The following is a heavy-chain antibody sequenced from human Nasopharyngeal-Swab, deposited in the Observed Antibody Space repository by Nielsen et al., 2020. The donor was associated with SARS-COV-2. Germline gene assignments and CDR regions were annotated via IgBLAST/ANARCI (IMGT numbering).Heavy chain of an antibody. Sequence: SVKVSCKASGGTFSSYAISWVRQAPGQGLEWMGGIIPIFGTANYAQKFQGRVTITADESTSTAYMELSSLRSEDTAVYYCARDDPESPMVGSWYFDYWGQGTLVTVSS. CDR1: GGTFSSYA. V-gene: IGHV1-69*13. CDR2: IIPIFGTA. CDR3: ARDDPESPMVGSWYFDY. J-gene: IGHJ4*02. D-gene: IGHD3-10*02.